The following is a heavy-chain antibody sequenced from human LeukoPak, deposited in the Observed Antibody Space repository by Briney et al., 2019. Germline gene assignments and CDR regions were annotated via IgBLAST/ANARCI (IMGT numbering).Heavy chain of an antibody. Sequence: SETLSLTCTVSGGSVSSNTYYWGWIRQPPGKGPEWIGTIYYSVNTYYNPSLKSRVTISVDTSKNQFSLKLSSVTAADTAVYYCASRSFYDSSGYYSPWGQGTMVTVSS. CDR1: GGSVSSNTYY. CDR3: ASRSFYDSSGYYSP. J-gene: IGHJ3*01. CDR2: IYYSVNT. D-gene: IGHD3-22*01. V-gene: IGHV4-39*07.